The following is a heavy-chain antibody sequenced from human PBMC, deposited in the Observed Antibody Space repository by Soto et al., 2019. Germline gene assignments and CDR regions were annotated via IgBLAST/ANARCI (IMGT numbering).Heavy chain of an antibody. V-gene: IGHV2-5*01. CDR1: GLSLSTSASC. D-gene: IGHD2-15*01. J-gene: IGHJ4*02. Sequence: QIPLKASGPTLVKPTQTLTLTCSVSGLSLSTSASCVGWIRQSQGKALKWLADIHWKDDKPYSPSMKSRLTITKDTSKHQVVVIMTNMDPVDKAADHCANRRHSAAFDVWGKGTLVTVAA. CDR2: IHWKDDK. CDR3: ANRRHSAAFDV.